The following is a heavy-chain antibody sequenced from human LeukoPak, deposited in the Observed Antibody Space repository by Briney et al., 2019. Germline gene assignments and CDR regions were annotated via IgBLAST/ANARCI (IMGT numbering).Heavy chain of an antibody. CDR3: ARAKRYYDSSGSSSYYFDY. CDR2: ISSSSSYI. D-gene: IGHD3-22*01. CDR1: GFTFSSYS. V-gene: IGHV3-21*01. Sequence: PGGSLRLSCAASGFTFSSYSMNWVCQAPGKGLEWVSSISSSSSYIYYADSVKGRFTISRDNAKNSLYLQMNSLRAEDTAVYYCARAKRYYDSSGSSSYYFDYWGQGTLVTVSS. J-gene: IGHJ4*02.